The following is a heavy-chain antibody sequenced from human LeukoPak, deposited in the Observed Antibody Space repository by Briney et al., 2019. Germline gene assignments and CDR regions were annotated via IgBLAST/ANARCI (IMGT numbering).Heavy chain of an antibody. CDR3: AKPPYDSSGYYQSTFDY. D-gene: IGHD3-22*01. J-gene: IGHJ4*02. CDR1: GFPFSSFG. Sequence: GGSLRLSCAASGFPFSSFGMHWVRQAPGRGLEWVAVLSYDGSIQYYAESVKGRFTISRDNSKNTLYLQMNSLRAEDTAVYYCAKPPYDSSGYYQSTFDYWGQGTLVTVSS. V-gene: IGHV3-30*18. CDR2: LSYDGSIQ.